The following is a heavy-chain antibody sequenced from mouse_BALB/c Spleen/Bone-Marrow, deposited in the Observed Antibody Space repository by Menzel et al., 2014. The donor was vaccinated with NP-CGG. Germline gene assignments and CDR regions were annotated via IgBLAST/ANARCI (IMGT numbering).Heavy chain of an antibody. CDR3: ARESYGNWSAY. J-gene: IGHJ3*01. CDR1: GCTFTSYT. Sequence: VQRVESGAELARPGASVKMSCKASGCTFTSYTMHWVKQRPGQGLEWIGYINPSSGYTNYNQKFKDKATLTADKSSSTAYMQLSSLTSEDSAVYYCARESYGNWSAYWGQGTLVTVSA. V-gene: IGHV1-4*01. CDR2: INPSSGYT. D-gene: IGHD2-1*01.